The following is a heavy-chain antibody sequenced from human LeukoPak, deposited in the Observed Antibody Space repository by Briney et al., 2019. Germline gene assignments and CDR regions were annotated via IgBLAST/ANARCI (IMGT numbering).Heavy chain of an antibody. J-gene: IGHJ4*02. D-gene: IGHD3-10*01. CDR3: AKGTTYYYGSTDY. Sequence: GRSLRLSCAASGFTFDDYAMHWVRQAPGKGLEWVSGNAWNSGSVAYADSVKGRFTISRDNAKNSLYLQMNSLRADDTALYYCAKGTTYYYGSTDYWGQGTLVTVSS. CDR2: NAWNSGSV. V-gene: IGHV3-9*01. CDR1: GFTFDDYA.